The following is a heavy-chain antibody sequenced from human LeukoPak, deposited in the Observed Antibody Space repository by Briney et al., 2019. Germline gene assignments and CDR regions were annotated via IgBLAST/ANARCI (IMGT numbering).Heavy chain of an antibody. J-gene: IGHJ4*02. D-gene: IGHD6-19*01. CDR3: ARIAVAGPFDY. CDR1: GFSLSTSGMC. V-gene: IGHV2-70*11. CDR2: IDWDDDE. Sequence: SGPALVKPTQTLTLNCTFSGFSLSTSGMCVSWIRQPPGKALEWLARIDWDDDEYYSTSLKTRLTISKDTSKNQVVLTMTNMDPVDTATYFCARIAVAGPFDYWGQGTLVTVSS.